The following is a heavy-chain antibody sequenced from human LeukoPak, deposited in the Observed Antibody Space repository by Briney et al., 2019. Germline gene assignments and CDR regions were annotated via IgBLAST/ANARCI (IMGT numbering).Heavy chain of an antibody. CDR2: IYYSGST. CDR1: GGSTSSYY. J-gene: IGHJ4*02. Sequence: SETLSLTCTVSGGSTSSYYWSWIRQPPGKGLEWIGYIYYSGSTNYNPSLKSRVTISVDTSKNQFSLKLSSVTAADTAVYYCARALPPGYSSGWSYDYWGQGTLVTVSS. V-gene: IGHV4-59*01. CDR3: ARALPPGYSSGWSYDY. D-gene: IGHD6-19*01.